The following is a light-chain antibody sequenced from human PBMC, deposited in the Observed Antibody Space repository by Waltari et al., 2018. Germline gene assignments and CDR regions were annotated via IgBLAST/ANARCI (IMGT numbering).Light chain of an antibody. J-gene: IGKJ4*01. Sequence: RASQSVSRFLAGYHHKPGQAPRRLIYGASTRAPGIPARFSGSGSGTEFTLTISSLQSEDFAVYFCQQYNDWPALTFGGGTKLEIK. CDR1: QSVSRF. V-gene: IGKV3-15*01. CDR2: GAS. CDR3: QQYNDWPALT.